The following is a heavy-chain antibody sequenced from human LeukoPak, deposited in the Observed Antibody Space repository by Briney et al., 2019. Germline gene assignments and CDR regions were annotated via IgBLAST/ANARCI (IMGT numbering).Heavy chain of an antibody. Sequence: PGGSLRLSCAASGFTFSSYSMNWVRQAPRKGLEWLSYISSSSSTIYYADSVKGRFTISRDNAKNSLYLQMNSLGAEDTAVYYCARDFDYDFWSGYSVTPSMGYFDYWGQGTLVTVSS. D-gene: IGHD3-3*01. CDR3: ARDFDYDFWSGYSVTPSMGYFDY. J-gene: IGHJ4*02. V-gene: IGHV3-48*01. CDR2: ISSSSSTI. CDR1: GFTFSSYS.